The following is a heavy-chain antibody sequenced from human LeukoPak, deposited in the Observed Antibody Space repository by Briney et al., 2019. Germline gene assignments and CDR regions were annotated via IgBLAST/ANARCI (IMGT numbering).Heavy chain of an antibody. J-gene: IGHJ6*02. CDR2: ISGSGGST. CDR3: AKAYIPYYDYYYGMDV. Sequence: GGSLRLSCAASGFTFSSYAMSWVRQAPGKGLEWVSAISGSGGSTYYADSVKGRFTISRDNSKNTLYLQMNSLRVEDTAVYYCAKAYIPYYDYYYGMDVWGQGTTVTVSS. D-gene: IGHD4-11*01. V-gene: IGHV3-23*01. CDR1: GFTFSSYA.